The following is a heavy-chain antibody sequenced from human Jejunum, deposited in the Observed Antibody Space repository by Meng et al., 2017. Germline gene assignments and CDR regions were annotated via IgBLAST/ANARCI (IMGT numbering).Heavy chain of an antibody. CDR2: LYHTGTT. Sequence: SETLSLTCAVSGGSISDSNWWSWVRQPPGKGLEWIGELYHTGTTNYNPSLKGRVTMSLDKSKNQFSLELTSVTAADTAIYYCARDLLGPAIAASGWLDPWGQGTLVTVSS. CDR3: ARDLLGPAIAASGWLDP. CDR1: GGSISDSNW. J-gene: IGHJ5*02. V-gene: IGHV4-4*02. D-gene: IGHD6-13*01.